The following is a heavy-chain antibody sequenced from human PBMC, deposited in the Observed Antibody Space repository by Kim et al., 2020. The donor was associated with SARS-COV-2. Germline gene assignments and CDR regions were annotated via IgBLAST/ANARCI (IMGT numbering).Heavy chain of an antibody. J-gene: IGHJ6*02. CDR2: ISYDGSNK. V-gene: IGHV3-30-3*01. D-gene: IGHD2-15*01. CDR1: GFTFSSYA. CDR3: ARDRGGRVLPWNYYYGMDV. Sequence: GGSLRLSCAASGFTFSSYAMHWVRQAPGKGLEWVAVISYDGSNKYYADSVKGRFTISRDNSKNTLYLQMNSLRAEDTAVYYCARDRGGRVLPWNYYYGMDVWGQGTTVTVSS.